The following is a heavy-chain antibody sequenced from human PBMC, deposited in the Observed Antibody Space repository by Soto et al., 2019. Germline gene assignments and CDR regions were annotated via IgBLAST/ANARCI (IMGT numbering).Heavy chain of an antibody. Sequence: ASVKVSCKVSGYTLTELSMHWVRQAPGKGLEWMGGFDPEDGGTIYAQKFQGRVTMTEDTSTDTAYMELSSLRSEDTAVYYCATVKRRITIFGVVIIPYYFDYWGQGTLVTVSS. CDR2: FDPEDGGT. D-gene: IGHD3-3*01. CDR1: GYTLTELS. J-gene: IGHJ4*02. V-gene: IGHV1-24*01. CDR3: ATVKRRITIFGVVIIPYYFDY.